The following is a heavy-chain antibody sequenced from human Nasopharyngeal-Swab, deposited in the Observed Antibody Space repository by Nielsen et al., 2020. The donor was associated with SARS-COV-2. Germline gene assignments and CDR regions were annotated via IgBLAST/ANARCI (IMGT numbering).Heavy chain of an antibody. V-gene: IGHV3-9*01. CDR3: ASLTTLWAFDI. CDR2: TSWDSGNI. CDR1: GSTFDDYA. Sequence: SLKISCAASGSTFDDYAIHWVRQAPGRGLEWVSGTSWDSGNIGYADSVKGRFTISRDNPKNSLYLQMNSLRAEDTGIYYCASLTTLWAFDIWGQGTVVTVSS. J-gene: IGHJ3*02. D-gene: IGHD4-17*01.